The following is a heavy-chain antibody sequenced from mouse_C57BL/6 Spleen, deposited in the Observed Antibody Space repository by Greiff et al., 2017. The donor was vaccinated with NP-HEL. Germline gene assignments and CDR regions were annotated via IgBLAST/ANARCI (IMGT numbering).Heavy chain of an antibody. Sequence: QVQLQQSGPELVKPGASVKISCKASGYAFSSSWMNWVKQRPGKGLEWIGRIYPGDGDTNYNGKFKGKATLTADKSSSTAYMQLSSLTSEDSAVYFCAREVNFYFDYWGQGTTLTVSS. J-gene: IGHJ2*01. CDR2: IYPGDGDT. CDR3: AREVNFYFDY. D-gene: IGHD1-3*01. V-gene: IGHV1-82*01. CDR1: GYAFSSSW.